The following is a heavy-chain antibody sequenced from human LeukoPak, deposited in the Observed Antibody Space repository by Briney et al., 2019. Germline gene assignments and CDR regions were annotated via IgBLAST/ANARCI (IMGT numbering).Heavy chain of an antibody. CDR1: GFTFSSYA. CDR2: ISGSGGST. Sequence: GGSLRLSCAASGFTFSSYAMSWVRQAPGKGLEWVSAISGSGGSTYYADSVKGRFTISRDNSKNTLYLQMNSLRAEDTAVYYCAKTPHSGGWYYLDYWGQGTPVTVSS. D-gene: IGHD6-19*01. V-gene: IGHV3-23*01. CDR3: AKTPHSGGWYYLDY. J-gene: IGHJ4*02.